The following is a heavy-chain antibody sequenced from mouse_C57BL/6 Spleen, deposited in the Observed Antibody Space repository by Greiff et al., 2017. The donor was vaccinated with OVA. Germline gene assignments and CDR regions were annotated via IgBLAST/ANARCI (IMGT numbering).Heavy chain of an antibody. CDR1: GYTFTDYE. CDR2: IDPETGGT. J-gene: IGHJ2*01. V-gene: IGHV1-15*01. CDR3: TRISSPYGYDGFDY. D-gene: IGHD2-2*01. Sequence: QVQLQQSGAELVRPGASVTLSCKASGYTFTDYEMHWVKQTPVHGLEWIGAIDPETGGTAYNQKFKGKAILTADKSSSTAYMELRSLTSEDSAVYYCTRISSPYGYDGFDYWGQGTTLTVSS.